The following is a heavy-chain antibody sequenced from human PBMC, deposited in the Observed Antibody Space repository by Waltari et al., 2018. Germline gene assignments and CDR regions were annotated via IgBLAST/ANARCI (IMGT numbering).Heavy chain of an antibody. Sequence: EVLLVEAGGSLVKPGGSLRLSCEGSGFSFSNAWMNWVRQAPGKGLEWVGRIKNKIDGGTIDYAAPLKGRFTISRDDSKNTLYLQMNSLKIEDTAVYYCTTRTWADGFDIWGQGTMVTVSS. CDR1: GFSFSNAW. D-gene: IGHD7-27*01. V-gene: IGHV3-15*02. J-gene: IGHJ3*02. CDR2: IKNKIDGGTI. CDR3: TTRTWADGFDI.